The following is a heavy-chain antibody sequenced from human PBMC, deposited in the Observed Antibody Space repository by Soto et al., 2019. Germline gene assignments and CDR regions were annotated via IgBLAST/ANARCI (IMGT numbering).Heavy chain of an antibody. J-gene: IGHJ4*02. CDR1: GFTFSSSA. CDR2: ISVGGRST. Sequence: PGGSLRLSCAASGFTFSSSAMSGVRRAPGKGLGGVSAISVGGRSTDYADSVKGRFTISRDNSKTTLNLQVNSRRAEATPVYYFAKSGTSGWDLEHFDYWGQGTLVTSPQ. CDR3: AKSGTSGWDLEHFDY. V-gene: IGHV3-23*01. D-gene: IGHD6-19*01.